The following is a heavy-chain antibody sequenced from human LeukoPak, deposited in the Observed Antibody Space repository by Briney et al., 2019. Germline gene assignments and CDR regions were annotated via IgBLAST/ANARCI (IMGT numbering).Heavy chain of an antibody. J-gene: IGHJ4*02. V-gene: IGHV1-2*06. D-gene: IGHD1-26*01. Sequence: GASVKVSCKASGYSFTAHYMHWIRQAPGQGLEWMGQSNPDNVGTKYASKFQGRVTMTRDTSIATTYMELSGLRSDDTAVYYCARSLRSGSYYVNWGQGTLVTVSS. CDR2: SNPDNVGT. CDR1: GYSFTAHY. CDR3: ARSLRSGSYYVN.